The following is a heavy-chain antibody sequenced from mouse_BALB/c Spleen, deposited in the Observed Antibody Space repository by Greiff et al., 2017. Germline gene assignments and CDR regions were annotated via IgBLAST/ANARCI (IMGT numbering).Heavy chain of an antibody. CDR1: GYSFTGYF. D-gene: IGHD2-2*01. J-gene: IGHJ3*01. Sequence: EVKVVESGPELVKPGASVKISCKASGYSFTGYFMNWVKQSHGKSLEWIGRINPYNGDTFYNQKFKGKATLTVDKSSSTAHMELLSLTSEDSAVYYCGRSEGYDGAWFAYWGQGTLVTVSA. CDR2: INPYNGDT. V-gene: IGHV1-37*01. CDR3: GRSEGYDGAWFAY.